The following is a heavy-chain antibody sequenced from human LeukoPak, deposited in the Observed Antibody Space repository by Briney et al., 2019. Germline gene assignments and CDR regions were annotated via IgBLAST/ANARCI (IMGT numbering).Heavy chain of an antibody. J-gene: IGHJ4*02. CDR1: GFTFSNAW. Sequence: PGGSLRLSCEASGFTFSNAWMNWVRQAPGKGLEWVGRIRSKTDGGTTDYATPVKGRFIISRDDSRNTLYLQMNSLKTEDTALYYCSTWADLYDYRGQGTLVTVSS. V-gene: IGHV3-15*01. CDR2: IRSKTDGGTT. CDR3: STWADLYDY.